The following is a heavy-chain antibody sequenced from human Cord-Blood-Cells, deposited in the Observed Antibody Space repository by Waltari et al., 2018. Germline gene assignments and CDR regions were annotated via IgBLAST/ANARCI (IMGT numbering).Heavy chain of an antibody. CDR3: ARGGRYCSSTSCQNNWFDP. CDR1: GGSFSGYY. V-gene: IGHV4-34*01. CDR2: INHSGST. D-gene: IGHD2-2*01. Sequence: QVQLQQWGAGLLKPSETLSLTCAVYGGSFSGYYWSWISHTPGKGLEWIGEINHSGSTNYNPSLKSRVTISVDTSKNQFSLKLSSVTAADTAVYYCARGGRYCSSTSCQNNWFDPWGQGTLVTVSS. J-gene: IGHJ5*02.